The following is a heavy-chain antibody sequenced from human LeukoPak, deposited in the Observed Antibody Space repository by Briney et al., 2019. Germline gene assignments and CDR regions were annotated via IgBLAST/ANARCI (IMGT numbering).Heavy chain of an antibody. D-gene: IGHD2-15*01. CDR3: AKGTLGYCSGGSCYSGY. V-gene: IGHV3-23*01. CDR1: GFTFSSYA. J-gene: IGHJ4*02. CDR2: ISAGGGST. Sequence: WGSLRLSCAASGFTFSSYAMIWVRQAPGKGLEWVWVISAGGGSTDFADSVKGRFTVSRDNSKNTLYLQMSSLRAEDTAVYYCAKGTLGYCSGGSCYSGYWGQGTLVTVSS.